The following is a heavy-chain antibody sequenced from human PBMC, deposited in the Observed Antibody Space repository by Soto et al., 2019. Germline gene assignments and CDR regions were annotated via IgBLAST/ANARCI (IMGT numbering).Heavy chain of an antibody. V-gene: IGHV3-23*01. J-gene: IGHJ1*01. CDR3: AKVAGYCSGGSCYSAEYFQH. CDR1: GFTFSSYA. D-gene: IGHD2-15*01. Sequence: GGSLRLSCAASGFTFSSYAMSWVRQAPGKGLEWVSAISGSGGSTYYADSVKGRFTISRDNSKNTLYLQMNSLRAEDTAVYYCAKVAGYCSGGSCYSAEYFQHWGQGTLVTVSS. CDR2: ISGSGGST.